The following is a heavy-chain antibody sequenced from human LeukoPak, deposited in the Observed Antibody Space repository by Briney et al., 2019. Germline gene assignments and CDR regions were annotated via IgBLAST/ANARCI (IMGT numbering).Heavy chain of an antibody. J-gene: IGHJ4*02. V-gene: IGHV3-11*03. CDR1: GFTFSEQY. D-gene: IGHD6-19*01. Sequence: GGPLRLSCAACGFTFSEQYMSSVREAPGKGLEWLSYISSNTIYTNYADSVKGRFSISRDNAKNSLYLQMNSLRVEDTAVYYCARLYGDSSGTFFDHWGQGTLVTVSS. CDR2: ISSNTIYT. CDR3: ARLYGDSSGTFFDH.